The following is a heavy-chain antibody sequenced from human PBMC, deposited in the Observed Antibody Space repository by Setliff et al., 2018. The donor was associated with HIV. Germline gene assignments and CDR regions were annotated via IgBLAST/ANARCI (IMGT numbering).Heavy chain of an antibody. D-gene: IGHD3-22*01. J-gene: IGHJ4*02. CDR3: ARGLSFYDPGGFDY. V-gene: IGHV4-61*02. CDR1: GDSISRGSYY. Sequence: SETLSLTCSVSGDSISRGSYYRSWIRQPAGKELEWVGRIFSSGITSYSSSLKSRVTISVDTSKNQFSLKLSSVTAADTAVYYCARGLSFYDPGGFDYWGQGTLVTVSS. CDR2: IFSSGIT.